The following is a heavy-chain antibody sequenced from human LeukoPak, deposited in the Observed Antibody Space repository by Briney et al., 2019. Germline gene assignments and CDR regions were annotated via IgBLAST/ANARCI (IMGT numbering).Heavy chain of an antibody. Sequence: SETLSLTCTVSGGSIRSGDYYWSWIRQPPGKGLEWIGYTASPYHNPSLKSRVTISIDTSKNQISLKLDSVTASDTAVHYCARSTNHDASGSYYFDSWGQGILVTVTS. CDR3: ARSTNHDASGSYYFDS. CDR2: YTASP. CDR1: GGSIRSGDYY. J-gene: IGHJ4*02. D-gene: IGHD3-10*01. V-gene: IGHV4-30-4*01.